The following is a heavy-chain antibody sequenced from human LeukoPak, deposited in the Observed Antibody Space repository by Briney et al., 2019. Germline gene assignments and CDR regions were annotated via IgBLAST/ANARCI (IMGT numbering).Heavy chain of an antibody. J-gene: IGHJ4*02. CDR1: RFTFSSYA. Sequence: GGSLRLSCAASRFTFSSYAMSWVRQAPGKGLEWDSAISGSGGSTYYADSVKGRFTISRDNSKNTLYLQMNSLRAEDTAVYYCAKDPALMDTMIVPPDFGYWGQGTLVTVSS. CDR3: AKDPALMDTMIVPPDFGY. V-gene: IGHV3-23*01. CDR2: ISGSGGST. D-gene: IGHD3-22*01.